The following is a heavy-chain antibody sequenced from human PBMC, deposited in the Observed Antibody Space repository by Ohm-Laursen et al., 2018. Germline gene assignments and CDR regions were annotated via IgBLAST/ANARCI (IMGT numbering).Heavy chain of an antibody. J-gene: IGHJ4*02. V-gene: IGHV4-4*07. CDR2: IYTSGTT. Sequence: TLSLTCTVSGGSISSYYCSWIRQPAGKRLEWIGRIYTSGTTNDNPSLKSRVTMSVDTSKNQFSLKLSSMTAADTAVYYCARNLRRIKGYCSGGSCYSDPPLVYWGQGTLVTVSS. CDR3: ARNLRRIKGYCSGGSCYSDPPLVY. CDR1: GGSISSYY. D-gene: IGHD2-15*01.